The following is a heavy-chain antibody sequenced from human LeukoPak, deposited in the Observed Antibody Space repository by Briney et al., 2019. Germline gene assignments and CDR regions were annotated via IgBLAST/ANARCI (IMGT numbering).Heavy chain of an antibody. CDR1: GGSISSYY. CDR2: IYYSGGT. V-gene: IGHV4-59*08. Sequence: SETLSLTCTVSGGSISSYYWSWIRQPPGKGLERIGYIYYSGGTNYNPSLKSRVTISVDTSKNQFSLKLSSVTAADTAVYYCACNYYDSSGYYADAFDIWGQGTMVTVSS. CDR3: ACNYYDSSGYYADAFDI. J-gene: IGHJ3*02. D-gene: IGHD3-22*01.